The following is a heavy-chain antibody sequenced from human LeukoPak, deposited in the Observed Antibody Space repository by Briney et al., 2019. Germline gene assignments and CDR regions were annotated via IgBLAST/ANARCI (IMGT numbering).Heavy chain of an antibody. D-gene: IGHD5-24*01. CDR1: GFTFSGYW. V-gene: IGHV3-74*01. CDR3: ARDALGDGPVDY. Sequence: GGSLRLSCAASGFTFSGYWMHWVRQAPGKGLVWVSRINSDGSSTSYADSVKGRFTISRDNAKNTLYLQMNSLRAEDTAVYYCARDALGDGPVDYWGQGTLVTVSS. J-gene: IGHJ4*02. CDR2: INSDGSST.